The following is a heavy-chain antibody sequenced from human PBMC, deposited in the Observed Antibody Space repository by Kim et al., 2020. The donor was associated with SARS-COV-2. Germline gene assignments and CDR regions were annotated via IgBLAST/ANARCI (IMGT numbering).Heavy chain of an antibody. CDR3: ARDGSSSTVGPGIDY. Sequence: GGSLRLSCAASGFAVSATYLSWVRQAPGKGLEWVSVLSSTGGTAYVDSVKGRFTISRDNSKNTLYLQMNTLRAEDTAVYYCARDGSSSTVGPGIDYWGQGTLVTVSS. CDR1: GFAVSATY. D-gene: IGHD1-1*01. J-gene: IGHJ4*02. CDR2: LSSTGGT. V-gene: IGHV3-53*01.